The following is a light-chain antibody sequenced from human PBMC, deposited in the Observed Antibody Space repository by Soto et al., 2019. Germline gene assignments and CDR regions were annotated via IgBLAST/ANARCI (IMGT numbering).Light chain of an antibody. Sequence: DIQMTQSPSSLSASVGDRVTITCRASQSISSYLNWYQQKPGKAPNRLIYAASSLQSGVLSRFSSGGSGTDFTLTISSMQPEDFATYYCQQSYSTPPETFGPGTKVDIK. V-gene: IGKV1-39*01. CDR3: QQSYSTPPET. CDR2: AAS. CDR1: QSISSY. J-gene: IGKJ3*01.